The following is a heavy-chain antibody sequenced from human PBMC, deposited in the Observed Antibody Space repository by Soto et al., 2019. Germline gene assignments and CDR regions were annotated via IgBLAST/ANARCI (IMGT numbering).Heavy chain of an antibody. CDR3: ARGMDYDSRVY. D-gene: IGHD3-22*01. CDR1: GFTFSSYA. J-gene: IGHJ4*02. V-gene: IGHV3-30-3*01. Sequence: PGGSLRLSCAASGFTFSSYAMHWVRQAPGKGLEWVAVISYDGSNKYYADSVKGRFTISRDNSKNTLYLQMNSLRAEDTAVYYCARGMDYDSRVYWGQGTLVTVSS. CDR2: ISYDGSNK.